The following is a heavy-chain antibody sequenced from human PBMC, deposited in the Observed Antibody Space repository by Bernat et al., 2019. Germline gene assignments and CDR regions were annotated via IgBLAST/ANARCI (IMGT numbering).Heavy chain of an antibody. J-gene: IGHJ4*02. Sequence: EVQLVESGGGLVQPGGSLRLSCAGSGFTLSDHYMDWIRQAPGKGLEWVGLTRDKAKIYTTEYAASVKGRFTISRDDSGNSLYLQMNSLKSEDTAVYYCARLPTSVVVTADWGQGTLVIVSS. CDR3: ARLPTSVVVTAD. CDR1: GFTLSDHY. V-gene: IGHV3-72*01. D-gene: IGHD2-21*02. CDR2: TRDKAKIYTT.